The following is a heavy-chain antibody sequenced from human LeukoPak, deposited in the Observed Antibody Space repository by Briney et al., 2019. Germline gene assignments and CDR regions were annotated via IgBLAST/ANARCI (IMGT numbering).Heavy chain of an antibody. CDR1: GFTFSGYW. CDR2: IKQDGSRK. CDR3: GRDMDV. J-gene: IGHJ6*02. Sequence: GGSLRLSCVASGFTFSGYWMTWVRQAPGKGLEWLASIKQDGSRKHFLDSLKGRFTISRDNAKNSVHLQMNSLRVEDTAVYYCGRDMDVWGQGTTVTVSS. V-gene: IGHV3-7*01.